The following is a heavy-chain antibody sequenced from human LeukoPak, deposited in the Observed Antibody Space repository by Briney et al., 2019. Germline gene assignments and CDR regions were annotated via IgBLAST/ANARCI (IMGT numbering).Heavy chain of an antibody. D-gene: IGHD2-21*01. Sequence: PGGSPRLSCAASGFTFSSYEMNWVRQAPGKGLEWLSYIIGSGSTTQYADSVRDRFTIPRDNDKNAVYLQMNSLRADDTAIYYCVRDRGGAYSGDNLFDPWGQGTLVTVSS. CDR1: GFTFSSYE. CDR3: VRDRGGAYSGDNLFDP. CDR2: IIGSGSTT. V-gene: IGHV3-48*03. J-gene: IGHJ5*02.